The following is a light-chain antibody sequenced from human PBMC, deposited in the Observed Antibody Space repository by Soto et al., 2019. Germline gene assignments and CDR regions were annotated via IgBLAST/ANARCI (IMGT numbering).Light chain of an antibody. CDR2: RDV. V-gene: IGLV3-9*01. CDR3: QVWDGSIVV. Sequence: SYELTQRPSVSVALGQTATITCGGKNIGSKVVHWYQRKPGQAPILVIYRDVNRPSGIPERFSGSNSGTTATLTISRAQGGDEADYYCQVWDGSIVVFGGGTKVTVL. CDR1: NIGSKV. J-gene: IGLJ2*01.